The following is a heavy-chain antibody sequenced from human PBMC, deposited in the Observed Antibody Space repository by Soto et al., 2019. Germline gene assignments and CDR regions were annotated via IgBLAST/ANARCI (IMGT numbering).Heavy chain of an antibody. CDR2: ISGSGGST. J-gene: IGHJ4*02. CDR1: GFTFSSYA. CDR3: ASRGESRIAAAGWDFDY. D-gene: IGHD6-13*01. V-gene: IGHV3-23*01. Sequence: EVQLLESGGGLVQPGGSLRLSCAASGFTFSSYAMSWVRQAPGKGLDWVSAISGSGGSTYYADSVKGRFTISRDNSKNTLYLQMNSLRAEDTAVYYCASRGESRIAAAGWDFDYWGQGTLVTVSS.